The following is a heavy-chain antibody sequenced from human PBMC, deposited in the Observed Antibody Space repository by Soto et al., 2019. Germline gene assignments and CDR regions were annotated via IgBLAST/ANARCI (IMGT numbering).Heavy chain of an antibody. Sequence: EVQLVESGGGLVKPGGSLRLSCAASGFSFSTYTMSWVRQAPGKGLEWVSSISSSSSYIYYSDSMKGRFTISRDNAKNSLFLQMNSRRLEDTAVYYCARSSLGILRFLEWSFDYWGQGTLVTVSS. CDR2: ISSSSSYI. CDR1: GFSFSTYT. D-gene: IGHD3-3*01. V-gene: IGHV3-21*01. CDR3: ARSSLGILRFLEWSFDY. J-gene: IGHJ4*02.